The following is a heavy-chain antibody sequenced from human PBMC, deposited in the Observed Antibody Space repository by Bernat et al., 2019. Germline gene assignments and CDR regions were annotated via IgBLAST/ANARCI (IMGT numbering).Heavy chain of an antibody. V-gene: IGHV2-70*15. Sequence: QVTLRESGPALVKPTQTLTLTCTFSGFSLSTSGMCVSWIRQPPGKALEWLARIDWDDDKYYSTSLKTRLTISKDNSKNQVVLTMTNMDPVDTATYYCARMIYSVYDYVGWFDPWGQGTLVTVSS. CDR3: ARMIYSVYDYVGWFDP. CDR2: IDWDDDK. D-gene: IGHD5/OR15-5a*01. J-gene: IGHJ5*02. CDR1: GFSLSTSGMC.